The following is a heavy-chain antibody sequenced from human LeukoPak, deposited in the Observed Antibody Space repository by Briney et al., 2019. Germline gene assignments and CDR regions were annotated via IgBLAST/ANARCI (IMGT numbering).Heavy chain of an antibody. Sequence: SVKVSCKASGGTFSSYAISWVRQAPGRGLEWMGGIIPIFGTANYAQKFQGRVTITADESTSTAYMELSSLRSEDTAVYYCASSYCSSTSCYVPYNWFDPWGQGTLVTVSS. D-gene: IGHD2-2*01. CDR3: ASSYCSSTSCYVPYNWFDP. V-gene: IGHV1-69*13. CDR1: GGTFSSYA. CDR2: IIPIFGTA. J-gene: IGHJ5*02.